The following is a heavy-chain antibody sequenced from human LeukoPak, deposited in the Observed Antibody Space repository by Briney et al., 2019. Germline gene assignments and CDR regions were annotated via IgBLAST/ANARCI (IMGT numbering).Heavy chain of an antibody. J-gene: IGHJ4*02. Sequence: SETLSLTCTVSGGSVSSGSYYWSWIRQPPGKGLEWIGYIYYSGSTNYNPSLKSRVTISVDTSKNQFSLKLSSVTAADTAVYHCAREAMYSYGNNFDYWGQGTLVTVSS. D-gene: IGHD5-18*01. CDR1: GGSVSSGSYY. V-gene: IGHV4-61*01. CDR2: IYYSGST. CDR3: AREAMYSYGNNFDY.